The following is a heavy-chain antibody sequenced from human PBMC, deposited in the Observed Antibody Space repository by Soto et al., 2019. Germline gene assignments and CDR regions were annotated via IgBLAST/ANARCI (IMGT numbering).Heavy chain of an antibody. CDR3: ARAGTTMFRGVISGWFDP. J-gene: IGHJ5*02. CDR2: IYHSGST. D-gene: IGHD3-10*01. V-gene: IGHV4-30-2*01. CDR1: GGSISSGGYS. Sequence: SETLSLTCTVSGGSISSGGYSWSWIRQPPGKGLEWIGYIYHSGSTYYNPSLKSRVTISVDTSKNQFSLKLSSVTAADTAVYYCARAGTTMFRGVISGWFDPWGQGTLVTVSS.